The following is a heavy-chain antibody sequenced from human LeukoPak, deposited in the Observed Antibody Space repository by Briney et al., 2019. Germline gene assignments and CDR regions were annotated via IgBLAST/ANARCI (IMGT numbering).Heavy chain of an antibody. V-gene: IGHV3-23*01. CDR3: AKDADDYYDSSGLFDY. CDR2: ISGSGGST. D-gene: IGHD3-22*01. CDR1: GFPFSSYA. Sequence: GGSLRLSCSASGFPFSSYAMHWVRQAPGKGLEWVSAISGSGGSTYYADSVKGRFTISRDNSKNTLYLQMNSLRAEDTAVYYCAKDADDYYDSSGLFDYWGQGTLVTVSS. J-gene: IGHJ4*02.